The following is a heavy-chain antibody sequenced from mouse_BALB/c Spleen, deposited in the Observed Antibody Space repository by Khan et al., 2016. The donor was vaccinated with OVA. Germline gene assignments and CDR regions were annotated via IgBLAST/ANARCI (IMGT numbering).Heavy chain of an antibody. V-gene: IGHV1S81*02. CDR3: TRSGYGGFAY. Sequence: QIQLVQSGAELVKPGASVRLSCKSSGYTFTSFYLYWVKQRPGQGLEWIGDINPNNGGTNFNEKFKSKATLTVDKSSSTAYMQLSSLTSEDSAVYYCTRSGYGGFAYWGQGTLVTVS. CDR1: GYTFTSFY. J-gene: IGHJ3*01. CDR2: INPNNGGT. D-gene: IGHD1-1*02.